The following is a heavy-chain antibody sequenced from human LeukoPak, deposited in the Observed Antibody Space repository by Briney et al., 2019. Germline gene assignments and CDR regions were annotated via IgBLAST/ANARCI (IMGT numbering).Heavy chain of an antibody. CDR2: ISAYNGNT. J-gene: IGHJ6*03. Sequence: ASVKVSCKASGYTFTSYSISWVRQAPGQGLEWMGWISAYNGNTNYAQKLQGRVTMTTDTSTSTAYMELRSLRSDDTAVYYCARGAVAGTKHYYYYYYMDVWGKGTTVTISS. V-gene: IGHV1-18*01. CDR1: GYTFTSYS. CDR3: ARGAVAGTKHYYYYYYMDV. D-gene: IGHD6-19*01.